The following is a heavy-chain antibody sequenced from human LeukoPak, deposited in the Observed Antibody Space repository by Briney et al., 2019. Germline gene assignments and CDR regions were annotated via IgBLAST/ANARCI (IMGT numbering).Heavy chain of an antibody. CDR3: ARGLLRYFDWLLYSFDY. CDR2: IYYSGST. Sequence: SETLSLTCTVSGGFISSYYWSWIRQPPGKGLEWIGYIYYSGSTNYNPSLKSRVTISVDTSKNQFSLKLSSVTAADTAVYYCARGLLRYFDWLLYSFDYWGQGTLVTVSS. D-gene: IGHD3-9*01. V-gene: IGHV4-59*01. CDR1: GGFISSYY. J-gene: IGHJ4*02.